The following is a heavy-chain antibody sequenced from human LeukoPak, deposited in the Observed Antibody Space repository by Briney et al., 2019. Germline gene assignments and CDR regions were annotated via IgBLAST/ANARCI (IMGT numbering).Heavy chain of an antibody. CDR1: GGSFSGYY. J-gene: IGHJ5*02. V-gene: IGHV4-34*01. CDR2: INHSGST. Sequence: SETLSLTCAVYGGSFSGYYWSWIRQPPGKGLEWIGEINHSGSTNYNPSLKSRVTISVDTSKNQFSLKLGSVTAADTAVYYCARDPHSSGYYYGGWFDPWGQGTLVTVSS. CDR3: ARDPHSSGYYYGGWFDP. D-gene: IGHD3-22*01.